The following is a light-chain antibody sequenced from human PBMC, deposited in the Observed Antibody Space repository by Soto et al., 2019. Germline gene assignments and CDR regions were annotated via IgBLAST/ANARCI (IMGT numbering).Light chain of an antibody. CDR1: SSNIGNNY. Sequence: QSLLTQPPSVSAAPGQKVTISCSGSSSNIGNNYVSWYRQLPGTAPKLLIYENNKRPSGIPDRFSGSKSGTSATLGITGLQTGDEADYYCGTWDSSLSAYVFGTGTKVTVL. V-gene: IGLV1-51*02. CDR2: ENN. CDR3: GTWDSSLSAYV. J-gene: IGLJ1*01.